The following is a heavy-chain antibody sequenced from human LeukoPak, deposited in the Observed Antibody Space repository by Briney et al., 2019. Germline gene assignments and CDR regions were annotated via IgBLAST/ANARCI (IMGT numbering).Heavy chain of an antibody. CDR3: ARAFGAFDM. CDR1: GFTFSNYA. D-gene: IGHD3-16*01. V-gene: IGHV3-23*01. Sequence: GALRLSCAASGFTFSNYAMIWVRQAPGKGLEWVSSLSGSGGSTYYADSVKGRFTISRDNSKNTLYLQMNSLRAEDTAVYYCARAFGAFDMWGQGTMVTVSS. J-gene: IGHJ3*02. CDR2: LSGSGGST.